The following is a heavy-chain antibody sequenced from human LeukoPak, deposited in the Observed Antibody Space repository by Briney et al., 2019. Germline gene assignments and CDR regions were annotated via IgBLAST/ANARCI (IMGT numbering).Heavy chain of an antibody. Sequence: GGSLRLSCAASGFTVSSNYMSWVRQAPGKGLEWVSVIYSGGSTYYADSVKGRFTISRDNSKNTLCLQMNSLRAEDTAVYYCARGGGSAPILYYFDYWGQGTLVTVSS. V-gene: IGHV3-53*01. J-gene: IGHJ4*02. CDR1: GFTVSSNY. D-gene: IGHD2-15*01. CDR3: ARGGGSAPILYYFDY. CDR2: IYSGGST.